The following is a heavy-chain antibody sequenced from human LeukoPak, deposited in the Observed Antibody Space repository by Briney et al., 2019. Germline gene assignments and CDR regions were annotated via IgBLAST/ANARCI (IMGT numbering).Heavy chain of an antibody. J-gene: IGHJ4*02. V-gene: IGHV4-59*12. D-gene: IGHD1-26*01. Sequence: SETLSLTCTVSGGSISSYYWSWIRQPPGKGLEWIGYMDYSGSSNYKPSLKSRVTISVDTSKNQFSLKLSSVTAADTAVYYCARDHYYSGFDYWGQGTLVTVSS. CDR2: MDYSGSS. CDR3: ARDHYYSGFDY. CDR1: GGSISSYY.